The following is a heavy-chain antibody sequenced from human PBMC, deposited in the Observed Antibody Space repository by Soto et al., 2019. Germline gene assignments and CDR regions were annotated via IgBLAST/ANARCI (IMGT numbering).Heavy chain of an antibody. CDR2: MYYSGSS. J-gene: IGHJ5*02. Sequence: PSETLSLTCTVSGGSISSGGYYWSWIRQHPGKGLEWIGYMYYSGSSYYNPSLKSRVTISVDTSKNQFSLTLSSVTAADTAMYYCARAGGGRYFHGSSGYRRSNWFDPWGQGTLVTVSS. CDR3: ARAGGGRYFHGSSGYRRSNWFDP. CDR1: GGSISSGGYY. V-gene: IGHV4-31*03. D-gene: IGHD3-22*01.